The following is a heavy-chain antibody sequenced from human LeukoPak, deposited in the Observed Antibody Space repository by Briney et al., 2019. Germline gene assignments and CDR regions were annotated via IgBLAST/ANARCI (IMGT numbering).Heavy chain of an antibody. CDR3: ARAPSEICGYYPEYFRH. J-gene: IGHJ1*01. CDR2: IKSDGSI. V-gene: IGHV3-74*01. D-gene: IGHD3-22*01. CDR1: GFTFSTYW. Sequence: TGGSLRLSCAASGFTFSTYWMLWVRQATRNGLVWVTRIKSDGSINYADSVKGRFTISRDNAKNTVSLQMNSLRPEDTGVYYCARAPSEICGYYPEYFRHWGQGTLVTVSS.